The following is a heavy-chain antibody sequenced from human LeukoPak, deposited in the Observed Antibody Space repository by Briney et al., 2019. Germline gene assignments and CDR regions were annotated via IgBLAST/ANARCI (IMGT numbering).Heavy chain of an antibody. CDR2: ISGSGGST. CDR1: GFTFDDYA. D-gene: IGHD6-6*01. J-gene: IGHJ4*02. Sequence: GGSLRLSCAASGFTFDDYAMHWVRQAPGKGLEWVSAISGSGGSTYYADSVKGRFTISRDNSKNTLYLQMNSLRAEDTAVYYCAKEQLVRGYYFDYWGQGTLVTVSS. CDR3: AKEQLVRGYYFDY. V-gene: IGHV3-23*01.